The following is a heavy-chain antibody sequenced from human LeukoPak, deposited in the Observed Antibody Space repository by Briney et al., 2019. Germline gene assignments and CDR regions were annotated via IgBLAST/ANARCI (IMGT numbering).Heavy chain of an antibody. Sequence: PSETLSLTCTVSGGSISSSSYYWGWIRQPPGKGLEWIGSIYYSGSTYYNPSPKSRVTISVDTSKNQFSLKQSSVTAADTAVYYCARCNSDYYYYYMDVWGKGTTVTVSS. CDR3: ARCNSDYYYYYMDV. CDR1: GGSISSSSYY. D-gene: IGHD4-23*01. CDR2: IYYSGST. V-gene: IGHV4-39*07. J-gene: IGHJ6*03.